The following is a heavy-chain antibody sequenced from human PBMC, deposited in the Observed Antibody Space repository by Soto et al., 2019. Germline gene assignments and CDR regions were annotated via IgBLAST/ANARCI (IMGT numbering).Heavy chain of an antibody. J-gene: IGHJ3*02. V-gene: IGHV3-43*01. CDR1: GFTFDDYT. CDR3: AKPTHYHYDSSGSYAFDI. CDR2: ISWDGGST. Sequence: GGSLRLSCAASGFTFDDYTMHWVRQAPGKGLEWVSLISWDGGSTYYADSVKGRFTISRDNSKNSLYLQMNSLRTEDTALYYSAKPTHYHYDSSGSYAFDIWGQGTMVTVSS. D-gene: IGHD3-22*01.